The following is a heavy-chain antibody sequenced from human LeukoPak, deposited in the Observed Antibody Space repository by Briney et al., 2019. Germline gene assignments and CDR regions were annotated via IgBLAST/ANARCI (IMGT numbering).Heavy chain of an antibody. CDR2: ISGSGDTT. J-gene: IGHJ4*02. CDR3: AKSRGESRGASNY. CDR1: GFTFSSYA. D-gene: IGHD1-26*01. Sequence: TGGSLRLSCAASGFTFSSYAMNWVRQAPGKGLEWVSFISGSGDTTYYADSVKGRFTISRDSSKNTLCLQMNSLRAEDTAVYYCAKSRGESRGASNYWGQGTLVTVAS. V-gene: IGHV3-23*01.